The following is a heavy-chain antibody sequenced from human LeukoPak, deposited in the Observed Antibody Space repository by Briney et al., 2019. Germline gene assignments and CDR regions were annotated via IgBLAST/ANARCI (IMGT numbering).Heavy chain of an antibody. CDR1: GFTFSSYG. J-gene: IGHJ4*02. D-gene: IGHD6-6*01. CDR3: AKDTGTPWSSSSSEMIDY. V-gene: IGHV3-30*02. CDR2: IRYDGSNK. Sequence: GGSLRLSCAASGFTFSSYGMHWVRLAPGKGLEWVAFIRYDGSNKYYADSVKGRFTISRDNSRNTLYLQMNSLRAEDTAVYYCAKDTGTPWSSSSSEMIDYWGQGTLVTVSS.